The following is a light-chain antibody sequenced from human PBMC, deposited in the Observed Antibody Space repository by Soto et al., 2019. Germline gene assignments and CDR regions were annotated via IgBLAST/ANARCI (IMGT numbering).Light chain of an antibody. CDR2: DAS. V-gene: IGKV1-5*01. Sequence: DMHMTQSPSTLSANVGDRVTITCRASQSISSWLAWYQQKPGKAPKLLIYDASSLESGVPSRFSGSGSGTEFTLTISSLQPDDFATYYCQQYNSYSPFGGGTKVDIK. CDR1: QSISSW. CDR3: QQYNSYSP. J-gene: IGKJ4*01.